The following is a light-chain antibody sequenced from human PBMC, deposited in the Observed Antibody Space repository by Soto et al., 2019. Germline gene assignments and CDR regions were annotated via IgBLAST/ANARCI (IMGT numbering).Light chain of an antibody. CDR1: QSVSSY. Sequence: EIVLTQSPATLSLSPGERATLSCRASQSVSSYLAWYQQQPGQAPRLLIYDASNRATGIPARFSGSGSGTDFTLTSSSLEHEDFVVYYCQQYDTPPRTFGQGTKVDIK. J-gene: IGKJ1*01. CDR3: QQYDTPPRT. V-gene: IGKV3-11*01. CDR2: DAS.